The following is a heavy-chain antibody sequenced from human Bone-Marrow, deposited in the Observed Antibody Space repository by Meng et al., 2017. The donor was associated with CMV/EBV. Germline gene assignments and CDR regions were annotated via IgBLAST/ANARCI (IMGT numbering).Heavy chain of an antibody. D-gene: IGHD3-22*01. CDR1: GFTVSSNY. CDR3: TTDYVGPYYYDSSGYYQIDY. V-gene: IGHV3-15*01. J-gene: IGHJ4*02. Sequence: GESLKISCAASGFTVSSNYMSWVRQAPGKGLEWVGRIKSKTDGGTTDYAAPVKGRFTISRDDSKNTLYLQMNSLKTEDTAVYYCTTDYVGPYYYDSSGYYQIDYWGQGTLVTVSS. CDR2: IKSKTDGGTT.